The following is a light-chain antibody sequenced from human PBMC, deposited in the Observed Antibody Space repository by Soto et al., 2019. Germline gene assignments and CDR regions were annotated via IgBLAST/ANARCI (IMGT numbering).Light chain of an antibody. CDR3: SSYAGSSTYV. CDR1: SSDIGTYNV. CDR2: EAT. V-gene: IGLV2-23*01. Sequence: QSVLTLPASVSGSPGQSITISCTGTSSDIGTYNVVSWYQQHPGKAPKVMIYEATKRPSGVSNRFSGSKSGNTASLTISGLQAEDEADYYCSSYAGSSTYVFGTGTKVTVL. J-gene: IGLJ1*01.